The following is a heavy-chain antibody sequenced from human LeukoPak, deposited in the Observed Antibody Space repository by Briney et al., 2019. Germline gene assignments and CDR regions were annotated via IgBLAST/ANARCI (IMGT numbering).Heavy chain of an antibody. D-gene: IGHD2-15*01. CDR3: ARHGDVVVVAATPGMSHYYGMDV. J-gene: IGHJ6*02. CDR1: GYTFTSYW. Sequence: GESLKISCQASGYTFTSYWIGWVRQMPGKGLEWMGIIYPGDSDTRYSPSFQGQVTISADKSISTAYPQWSSLKASDTAMYYCARHGDVVVVAATPGMSHYYGMDVWGQGTTVTVSS. CDR2: IYPGDSDT. V-gene: IGHV5-51*01.